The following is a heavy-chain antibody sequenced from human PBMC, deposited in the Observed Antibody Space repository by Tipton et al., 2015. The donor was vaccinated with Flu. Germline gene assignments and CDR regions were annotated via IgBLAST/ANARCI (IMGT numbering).Heavy chain of an antibody. J-gene: IGHJ4*02. CDR2: ISGSGYKV. D-gene: IGHD3-3*01. Sequence: SLRLSCGASGFIFSNYEMNWVRQAPGKGLEWVAYISGSGYKVTYADSVKGRFTVSRDNAKKSLYLQMNSLRTEDTAFYYCARDFWSGYDRGTDHWGQGTLVTVSS. V-gene: IGHV3-48*03. CDR3: ARDFWSGYDRGTDH. CDR1: GFIFSNYE.